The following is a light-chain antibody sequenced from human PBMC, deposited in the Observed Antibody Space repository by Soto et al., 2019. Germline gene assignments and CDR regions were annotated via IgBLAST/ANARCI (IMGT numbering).Light chain of an antibody. CDR3: QSYDNSLSGFYV. J-gene: IGLJ1*01. CDR2: GSN. CDR1: NSNIGTGYD. V-gene: IGLV1-40*01. Sequence: QSVLTQPPSVSGAPGQRVTISCTGSNSNIGTGYDVHWYQQIPGTAPKLLIYGSNKRPSGVPDRFSGSKSGTSASLDITGLQTEDEPDYYCQSYDNSLSGFYVFGTGTKLTVL.